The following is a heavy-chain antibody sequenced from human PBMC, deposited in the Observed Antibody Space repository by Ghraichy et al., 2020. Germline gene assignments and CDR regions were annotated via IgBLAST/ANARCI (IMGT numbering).Heavy chain of an antibody. CDR2: IRYGGST. Sequence: SETLSLTCTVSGGSVSSSTYYWGWIRQPPGRGLEWIGTIRYGGSTYYNPSLKSRVTISVDTSKNQFSLKLISVTAADTSVYYCARHSDSGNYENAFHIWGQGKMVNVSS. CDR3: ARHSDSGNYENAFHI. CDR1: GGSVSSSTYY. D-gene: IGHD4-11*01. V-gene: IGHV4-39*01. J-gene: IGHJ3*02.